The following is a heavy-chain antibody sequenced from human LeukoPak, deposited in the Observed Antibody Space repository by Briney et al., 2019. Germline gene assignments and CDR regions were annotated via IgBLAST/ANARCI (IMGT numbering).Heavy chain of an antibody. Sequence: ASVKVSCKASGYTFTSYYMHWVRQAPGQGLEWMGIINPSGGSTSYAQKFQGGVTMTRDTSTSTVYMELSSLRSEDTAVYYCARARMTTVTTYAFDIWGQGTMVTVSS. J-gene: IGHJ3*02. D-gene: IGHD4-17*01. CDR2: INPSGGST. V-gene: IGHV1-46*01. CDR3: ARARMTTVTTYAFDI. CDR1: GYTFTSYY.